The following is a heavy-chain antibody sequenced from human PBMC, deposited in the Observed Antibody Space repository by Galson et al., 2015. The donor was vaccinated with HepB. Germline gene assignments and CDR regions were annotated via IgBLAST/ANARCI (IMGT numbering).Heavy chain of an antibody. CDR1: GFTFSSYS. Sequence: SLRLSCAASGFTFSSYSMNWVRQAPGKGLEWVSSISSSSSYIYYADSVKGRFTISRDNAKNSLYLQMNSLRAEDTAVYYCARDRSGWYMADPYFDYWGQGTLVTVSS. D-gene: IGHD6-19*01. CDR2: ISSSSSYI. V-gene: IGHV3-21*01. CDR3: ARDRSGWYMADPYFDY. J-gene: IGHJ4*02.